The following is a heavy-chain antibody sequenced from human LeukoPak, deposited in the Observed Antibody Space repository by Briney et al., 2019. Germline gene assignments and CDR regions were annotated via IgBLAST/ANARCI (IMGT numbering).Heavy chain of an antibody. CDR2: INQDGSDK. CDR1: GFTFSSYW. Sequence: GGSLRLSCAASGFTFSSYWMSWVRQVPGKGLEWVANINQDGSDKNYVDSVKGRFTISRDNAKNSLYLQMNSLRAEDTAVYYCTKDPNGDYVGAFDPWGQGTLVTVSS. V-gene: IGHV3-7*03. CDR3: TKDPNGDYVGAFDP. D-gene: IGHD4-17*01. J-gene: IGHJ5*02.